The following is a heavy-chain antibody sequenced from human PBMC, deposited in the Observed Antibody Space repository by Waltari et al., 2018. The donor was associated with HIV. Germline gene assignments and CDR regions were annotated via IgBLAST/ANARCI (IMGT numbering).Heavy chain of an antibody. Sequence: QVQLQQWGAGLLKPSETLSLTCAVYGGSFNGYSWGWIRQSPGKGLCWIGEINHGGSTIYNPSLKRRVTISVDTSKNQFSLKLSFVTAADTAVYYCARRWTTVTTDSLDLWGRGTLVTVSS. CDR2: INHGGST. CDR1: GGSFNGYS. J-gene: IGHJ2*01. V-gene: IGHV4-34*01. CDR3: ARRWTTVTTDSLDL. D-gene: IGHD4-17*01.